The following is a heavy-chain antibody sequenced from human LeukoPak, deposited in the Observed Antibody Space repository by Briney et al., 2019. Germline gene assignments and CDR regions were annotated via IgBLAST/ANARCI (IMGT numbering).Heavy chain of an antibody. CDR3: ARGTSGAARPLDFDY. CDR2: IIPIFGTA. Sequence: GASVKVSCKASGGTFSSYAISWVRQAPGQGLEWMGGIIPIFGTANYAQKFQGRVTITTDESTSTAYMELSSLRSEDTAVYYCARGTSGAARPLDFDYWGQGTLVTVSS. D-gene: IGHD6-6*01. V-gene: IGHV1-69*05. J-gene: IGHJ4*02. CDR1: GGTFSSYA.